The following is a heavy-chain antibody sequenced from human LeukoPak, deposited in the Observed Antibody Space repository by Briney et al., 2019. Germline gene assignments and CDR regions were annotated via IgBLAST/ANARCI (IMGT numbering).Heavy chain of an antibody. D-gene: IGHD3-10*01. J-gene: IGHJ4*02. CDR3: ARDRLYYYGSGSYYTDYFDY. CDR2: ISAYNGNT. Sequence: ASVKVSCKASGYTFTSYGISWVRQAPGQGLEWMGWISAYNGNTNYAQKPQGRVTMTTDTSTSTAYMELRSLRSDDTAVYYCARDRLYYYGSGSYYTDYFDYWGQGTLVTVSS. V-gene: IGHV1-18*01. CDR1: GYTFTSYG.